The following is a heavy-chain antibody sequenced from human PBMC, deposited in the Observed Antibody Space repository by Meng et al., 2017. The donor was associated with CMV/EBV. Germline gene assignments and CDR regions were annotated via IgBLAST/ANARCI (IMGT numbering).Heavy chain of an antibody. D-gene: IGHD2-15*01. J-gene: IGHJ4*02. Sequence: VQLHEWGAGLLKLSDVLYLTCAVDGGSFSGYYWSWIRQPPGKGLEWIGEINHSGSTNYNPSLTSRVTISVDTSKNQFSLKLSSVTAADTAVYYCASSLTYPDYWGQGTLVTVSS. CDR1: GGSFSGYY. V-gene: IGHV4-34*01. CDR2: INHSGST. CDR3: ASSLTYPDY.